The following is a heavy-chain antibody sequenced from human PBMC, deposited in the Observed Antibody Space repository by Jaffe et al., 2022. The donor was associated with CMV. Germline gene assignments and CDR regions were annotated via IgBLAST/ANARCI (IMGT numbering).Heavy chain of an antibody. CDR1: GFIFSNYA. J-gene: IGHJ4*02. V-gene: IGHV3-23*01. Sequence: EVYLLESGGDLVQPGGSLRLSCAVSGFIFSNYAMSWVRQAPGKGLEWVSTISGSGDNTHYADSVKGRFTISRDNSKNTLSLQMNSLRAEDTAIYYCAKDPYGPATSIYFDYWGQGTLVTVSS. CDR2: ISGSGDNT. D-gene: IGHD2-2*01. CDR3: AKDPYGPATSIYFDY.